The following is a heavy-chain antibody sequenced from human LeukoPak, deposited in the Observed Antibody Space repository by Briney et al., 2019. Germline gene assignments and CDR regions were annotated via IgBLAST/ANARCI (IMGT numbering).Heavy chain of an antibody. J-gene: IGHJ4*02. V-gene: IGHV3-23*01. D-gene: IGHD6-19*01. CDR2: ISGSGVNT. CDR3: AKDHQPVAGYYYFDY. Sequence: GGSLRLSCAPSGFTFSGYAMAWVRQAPKKGLEWVSAISGSGVNTYYADSVKGRSTISRDNSKSTLYLQMNSLRAEDTAVYYCAKDHQPVAGYYYFDYWGQGTLVTVSS. CDR1: GFTFSGYA.